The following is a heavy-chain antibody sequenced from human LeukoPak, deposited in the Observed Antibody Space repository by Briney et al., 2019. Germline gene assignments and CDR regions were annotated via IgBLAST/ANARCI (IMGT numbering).Heavy chain of an antibody. CDR2: IIPIFGTA. J-gene: IGHJ5*02. CDR1: GGTFSSYA. D-gene: IGHD6-13*01. V-gene: IGHV1-69*01. Sequence: GSSVKVSCKASGGTFSSYAISWVRQAPGQGLEWMGGIIPIFGTANYAQKFQGRVTITADESTSTAYMELSSLRSEDTAVYYCAREGGSRAAAAGMHWFDPWGQGTLVTVSS. CDR3: AREGGSRAAAAGMHWFDP.